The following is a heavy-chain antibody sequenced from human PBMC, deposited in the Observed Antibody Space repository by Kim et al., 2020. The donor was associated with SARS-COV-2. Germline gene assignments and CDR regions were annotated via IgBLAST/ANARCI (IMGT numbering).Heavy chain of an antibody. J-gene: IGHJ6*02. CDR1: GGTFSSYA. Sequence: SVKVSCKASGGTFSSYAISWVRQAPGQGLEWMGGIIPIFGTANYAQKFQGRVTITADESTSTAYMELSSLRSEDTAVYYCARQPIEYSSSVYYYYGMDVWGQGTTVTVSS. CDR3: ARQPIEYSSSVYYYYGMDV. CDR2: IIPIFGTA. D-gene: IGHD6-6*01. V-gene: IGHV1-69*13.